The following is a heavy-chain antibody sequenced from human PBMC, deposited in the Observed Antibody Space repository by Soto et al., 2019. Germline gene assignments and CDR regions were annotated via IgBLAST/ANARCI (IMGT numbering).Heavy chain of an antibody. CDR3: AKSPGDFWSGYHQDYWYFDL. CDR2: ISASGGST. CDR1: GFTFDRCS. V-gene: IGHV3-23*01. D-gene: IGHD3-3*01. Sequence: PGGSLRLSCAASGFTFDRCSMNWVRQAPGKGLEWVSSISASGGSTFYADSVKGRFAISRDNSKNTLYLQMNSLGAEDTAVYYCAKSPGDFWSGYHQDYWYFDLWGRGTLVTVSS. J-gene: IGHJ2*01.